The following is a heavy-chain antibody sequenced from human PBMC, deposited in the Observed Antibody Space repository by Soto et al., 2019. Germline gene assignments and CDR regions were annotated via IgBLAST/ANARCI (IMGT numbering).Heavy chain of an antibody. V-gene: IGHV4-59*01. D-gene: IGHD3-22*01. CDR3: ARDRDSSAYDDAFDI. J-gene: IGHJ3*02. CDR1: GGSISSYY. CDR2: TYYSGST. Sequence: PSETLSLTCTVSGGSISSYYWSWIRQPPGKGLEWIGYTYYSGSTNYNPSLKSRVTISVDTSKNQFSLKLSSVTAADTAVYYCARDRDSSAYDDAFDIWGQGTMVTVSS.